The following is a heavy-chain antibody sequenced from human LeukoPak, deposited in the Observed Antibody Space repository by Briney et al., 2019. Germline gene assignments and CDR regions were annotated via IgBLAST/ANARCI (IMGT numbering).Heavy chain of an antibody. CDR1: GFTFRNYH. CDR2: ISGSGSHK. D-gene: IGHD2-15*01. Sequence: GGSLRLSCAGAGFTFRNYHMFWVRQAPGKGLEWVSSISGSGSHKDYADSVKGRFAISRDNAKNSMSLQMNSLRAEDTAVYYCARARSQYCSGGSCSPAGYYYYGMDVWGQGTTVTVSS. J-gene: IGHJ6*02. CDR3: ARARSQYCSGGSCSPAGYYYYGMDV. V-gene: IGHV3-21*01.